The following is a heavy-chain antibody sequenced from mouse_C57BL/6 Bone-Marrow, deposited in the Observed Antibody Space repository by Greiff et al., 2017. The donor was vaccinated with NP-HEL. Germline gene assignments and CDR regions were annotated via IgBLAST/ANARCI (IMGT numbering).Heavy chain of an antibody. J-gene: IGHJ2*01. CDR3: ARGSNPYFDF. CDR2: ISSGGSYT. V-gene: IGHV5-6*02. Sequence: DVKLVESGGDLVKPGGSLKLSCAASGFTFSSYGMSWVRQTPDKRLEWVATISSGGSYTYYPYSVKGRFTISRDNAKNTRYLQMSSLKSEDTDMYYCARGSNPYFDFWGRGTTLTVSS. CDR1: GFTFSSYG. D-gene: IGHD1-1*02.